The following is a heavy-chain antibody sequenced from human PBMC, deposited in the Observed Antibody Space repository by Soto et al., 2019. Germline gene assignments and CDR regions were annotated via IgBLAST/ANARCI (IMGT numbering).Heavy chain of an antibody. CDR3: ARGLGASYAFDI. V-gene: IGHV1-3*01. J-gene: IGHJ3*02. CDR1: GYTFTSYD. CDR2: INAYNGNT. D-gene: IGHD1-26*01. Sequence: ASVKVSCKASGYTFTSYDMHWVRQAPGQRLEWMGWINAYNGNTKYSQKLQGRVTMTTDTSTSTAYMELRGLRSDDTAVYYCARGLGASYAFDIWGQGTMVTVSS.